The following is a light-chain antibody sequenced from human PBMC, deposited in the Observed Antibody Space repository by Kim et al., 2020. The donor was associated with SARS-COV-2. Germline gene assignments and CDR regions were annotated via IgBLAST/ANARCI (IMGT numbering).Light chain of an antibody. J-gene: IGKJ2*03. CDR1: QTLKTN. V-gene: IGKV3-15*01. CDR3: QQYANWPYG. CDR2: GAS. Sequence: SVSAGESVTLSCRASQTLKTNLAWYQQKPGQAPRLLIYGASTRAAGIPARFSGSGSETDFTLTISGLQSEDFAVYYCQQYANWPYGFGQGTKLEI.